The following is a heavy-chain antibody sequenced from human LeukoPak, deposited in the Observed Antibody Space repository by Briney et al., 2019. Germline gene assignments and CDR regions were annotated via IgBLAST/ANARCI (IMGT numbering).Heavy chain of an antibody. CDR3: ARGGNAAAEPYNWFDP. J-gene: IGHJ5*02. V-gene: IGHV3-48*04. Sequence: PGGSLRLSCAASGFTFISYSMNWVRQAPGKGLEWVAYISSSSSTIYYADSVKGRFTISRDNAKNSLYLQMNSLRAEDTAVYYCARGGNAAAEPYNWFDPWGQGTLVTVSS. CDR2: ISSSSSTI. CDR1: GFTFISYS. D-gene: IGHD6-13*01.